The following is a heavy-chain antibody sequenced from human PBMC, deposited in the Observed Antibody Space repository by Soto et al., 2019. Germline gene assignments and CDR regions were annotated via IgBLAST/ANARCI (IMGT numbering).Heavy chain of an antibody. CDR1: GYTFFNYG. D-gene: IGHD6-19*01. CDR3: AGYGITLAAAFDY. CDR2: TSAYNGNR. J-gene: IGHJ4*02. Sequence: QVQLVQSGAEVKKPGASVKVSCKASGYTFFNYGISWVRQAPGQGLEWMGWTSAYNGNRNYAGKFQGRATMTTETITSTAYMELRSLRSGDTAVYYCAGYGITLAAAFDYWGQGTLVTVSS. V-gene: IGHV1-18*01.